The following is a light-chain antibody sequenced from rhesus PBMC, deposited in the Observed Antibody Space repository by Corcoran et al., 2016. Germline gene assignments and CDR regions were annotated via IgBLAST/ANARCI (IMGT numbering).Light chain of an antibody. V-gene: IGKV1S15*01. CDR3: QHGIDTPYS. CDR1: QGISNN. J-gene: IGKJ2*01. Sequence: DIQMTQSPSSLSASVGDTVTITCRASQGISNNLAWYQQKPGKVSKLLMYYASTLQSGGPSRFSGSGAGTDVTLTISSLQPEDFATYYCQHGIDTPYSFGQGTKVEIK. CDR2: YAS.